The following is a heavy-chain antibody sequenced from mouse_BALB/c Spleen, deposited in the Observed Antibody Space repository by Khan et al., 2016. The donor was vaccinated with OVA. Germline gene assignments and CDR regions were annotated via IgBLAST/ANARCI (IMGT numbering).Heavy chain of an antibody. CDR1: GYSLTRYG. V-gene: IGHV2-9*02. CDR3: ARSKYLARY. D-gene: IGHD3-3*01. CDR2: IWAGGGT. J-gene: IGHJ2*01. Sequence: QVQLKESGPGLVAPSQSLSITCTVYGYSLTRYGVHWVRQPPGKGLEWLGLIWAGGGTNYNWALMSRLSISIDNSNSLVFLLMNSLQTDDTALYYCARSKYLARYWGQCTTLTVSS.